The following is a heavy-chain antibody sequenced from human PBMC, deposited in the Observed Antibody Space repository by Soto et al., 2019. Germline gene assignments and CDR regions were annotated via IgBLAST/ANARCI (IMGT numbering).Heavy chain of an antibody. CDR2: INSDGRSI. V-gene: IGHV3-74*01. CDR3: ATGITCDNNSCGVLHSS. J-gene: IGHJ4*02. CDR1: GFSFSTSW. D-gene: IGHD3-10*01. Sequence: GGSLRLSCAASGFSFSTSWMHWVRQGPGKGLVWVSRINSDGRSISYADSVKGRFTISRDNAENTLYLQMNSLRAEDTAVYYCATGITCDNNSCGVLHSSWGQGTMVAVYS.